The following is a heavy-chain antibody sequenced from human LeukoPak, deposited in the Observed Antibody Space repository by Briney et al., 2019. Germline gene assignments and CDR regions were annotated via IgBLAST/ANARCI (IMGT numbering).Heavy chain of an antibody. Sequence: GGSLRLSCAASGFTFSSYGMHWVRQAPGKGLEWVAVISYDGGNKYYADSVKGRFTISRDNSKNTLYLQMNSLRAEDTAVYYCAKGQLRYFDLEFDYWGQGTLVTVSS. J-gene: IGHJ4*02. CDR1: GFTFSSYG. D-gene: IGHD3-9*01. CDR2: ISYDGGNK. CDR3: AKGQLRYFDLEFDY. V-gene: IGHV3-30*18.